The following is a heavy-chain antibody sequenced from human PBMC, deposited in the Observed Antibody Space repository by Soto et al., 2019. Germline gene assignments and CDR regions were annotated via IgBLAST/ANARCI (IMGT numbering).Heavy chain of an antibody. CDR2: IYYSGST. J-gene: IGHJ6*02. CDR1: GGSVSSGSYY. Sequence: PSETLSLTCPVSGGSVSSGSYYWSWIRQPPGKGLEWIGYIYYSGSTKYNPSFKSRVTISVDASKNQFSLKLSSVTAADTAVYYCARDRSRAATQDSYYYYGMDVWGQGTTVTVSS. CDR3: ARDRSRAATQDSYYYYGMDV. V-gene: IGHV4-61*01. D-gene: IGHD2-15*01.